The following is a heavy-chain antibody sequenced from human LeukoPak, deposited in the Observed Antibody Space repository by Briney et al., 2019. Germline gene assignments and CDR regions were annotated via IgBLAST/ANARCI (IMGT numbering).Heavy chain of an antibody. CDR1: GYTFTSYY. CDR2: INPSGGST. V-gene: IGHV1-46*01. CDR3: ARDLGPSMTTVTRWHWFDP. Sequence: ASVKVSCKAPGYTFTSYYMHWVRQAPGQGLEWMGIINPSGGSTSYARKFQGRVTMTRDTSTSTVYMELSSLRSEDTAVYYCARDLGPSMTTVTRWHWFDPWGQGTLVTVSS. J-gene: IGHJ5*02. D-gene: IGHD4-17*01.